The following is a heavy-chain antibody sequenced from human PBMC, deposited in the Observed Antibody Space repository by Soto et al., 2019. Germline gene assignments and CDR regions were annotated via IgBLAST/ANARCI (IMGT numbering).Heavy chain of an antibody. D-gene: IGHD4-4*01. CDR1: GFTFSDYY. J-gene: IGHJ4*02. Sequence: QVQLVVSGGGLVKPGGSLRISCAASGFTFSDYYISWIRQAPGKGLEWVSYISSSGSIIYYADSVKGRFTISRDNAKNSLSLQMHSLRAEDTAVYYCALAGYDSNYYAVTPLSAGHFWGQGTLVTVSS. CDR3: ALAGYDSNYYAVTPLSAGHF. CDR2: ISSSGSII. V-gene: IGHV3-11*01.